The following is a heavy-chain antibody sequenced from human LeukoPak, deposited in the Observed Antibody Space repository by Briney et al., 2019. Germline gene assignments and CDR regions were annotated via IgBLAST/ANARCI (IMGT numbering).Heavy chain of an antibody. CDR1: GYTFTGYY. CDR2: INPNSGGT. D-gene: IGHD3-16*01. Sequence: ASVNVSCKASGYTFTGYYMHWVRQAPGQGLEWMGWINPNSGGTNYAQKFQGRVTMTRDTSISTAYMELSRLRSDDTAVYYCARVWGYAANLNYWGQGTLVTVSS. J-gene: IGHJ4*02. CDR3: ARVWGYAANLNY. V-gene: IGHV1-2*02.